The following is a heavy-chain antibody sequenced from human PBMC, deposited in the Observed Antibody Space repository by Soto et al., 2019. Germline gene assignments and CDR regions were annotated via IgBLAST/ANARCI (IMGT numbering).Heavy chain of an antibody. CDR3: ATNSDSHGLYFLH. J-gene: IGHJ4*02. Sequence: QVQLQESGPGPVRPSETLSLICSVSGVSISDTHCWGWIRQPPGKGLEWVGSMYFSGRTYYNPSLQSRVTISVDSSKNHFSLQLSSVTAAVTAIYYCATNSDSHGLYFLHWGQGTLATVSS. D-gene: IGHD3-22*01. CDR2: MYFSGRT. CDR1: GVSISDTHC. V-gene: IGHV4-39*01.